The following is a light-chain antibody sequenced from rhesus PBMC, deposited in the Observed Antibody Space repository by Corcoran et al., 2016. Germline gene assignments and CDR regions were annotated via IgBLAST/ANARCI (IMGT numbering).Light chain of an antibody. V-gene: IGKV1-28*03. Sequence: DIQMTQTPSSLSASVGDTVTITCRASQGISSYLNWFQQQPGKAPKLLFYDASSLESGVPSRFSGSGAGTHFALTISSLQPEDFAAYYCLQPNSYPFTFGPGTKLDIK. CDR3: LQPNSYPFT. CDR2: DAS. J-gene: IGKJ3*01. CDR1: QGISSY.